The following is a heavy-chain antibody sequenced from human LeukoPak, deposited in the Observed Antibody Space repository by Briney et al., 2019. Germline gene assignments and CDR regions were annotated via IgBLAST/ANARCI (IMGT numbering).Heavy chain of an antibody. CDR2: INHSGST. Sequence: SETLSLTCAVYGGSFSGYYWSWIRQPPGKGLEWIGEINHSGSTNYNPSLKSRVTISVDTSKNQFSLKLSSVTAADTAVYHCARVEEGYGSGRRENYYYYMDVWGKGTTVTISS. D-gene: IGHD3-10*01. CDR3: ARVEEGYGSGRRENYYYYMDV. CDR1: GGSFSGYY. V-gene: IGHV4-34*01. J-gene: IGHJ6*03.